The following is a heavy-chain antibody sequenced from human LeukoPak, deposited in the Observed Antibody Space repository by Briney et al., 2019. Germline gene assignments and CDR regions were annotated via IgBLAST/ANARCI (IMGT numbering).Heavy chain of an antibody. CDR1: GGSISSSSYY. CDR2: IYYSGST. D-gene: IGHD3-22*01. V-gene: IGHV4-39*07. J-gene: IGHJ3*02. Sequence: SETLSLTCTVSGGSISSSSYYWGWIRQPPGKGLEWIGSIYYSGSTYYNPSLKSRVTISVDTSKNQFSLKLSSVTAADTAVYYCARDYYDKPPTLAFDIWGQGTMVTVSS. CDR3: ARDYYDKPPTLAFDI.